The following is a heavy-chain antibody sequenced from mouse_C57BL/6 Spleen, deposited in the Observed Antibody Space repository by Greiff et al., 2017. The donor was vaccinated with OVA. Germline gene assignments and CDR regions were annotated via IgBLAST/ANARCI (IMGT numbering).Heavy chain of an antibody. J-gene: IGHJ2*01. CDR2: ISYSGST. V-gene: IGHV3-1*01. Sequence: EVQRVESGPGMVKPSQSLSLTCTVTGYSITSGYDWHWIRHFPGNKLEWMGYISYSGSTNYNPSLKSRISITHDTSKNHFFLKLNSVTTEDTATYYCARSPANWAFDYWGQGTTLTVSS. CDR1: GYSITSGYD. D-gene: IGHD4-1*01. CDR3: ARSPANWAFDY.